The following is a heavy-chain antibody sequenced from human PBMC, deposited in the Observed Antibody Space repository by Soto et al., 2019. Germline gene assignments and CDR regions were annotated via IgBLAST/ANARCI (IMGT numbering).Heavy chain of an antibody. CDR2: INAGNGNT. CDR1: GYTFTSYA. D-gene: IGHD3-16*02. CDR3: ARGEPHYDYIWGSYRPPDY. Sequence: GASVKVSCKASGYTFTSYAMHWVRQAPGQRLEWKGWINAGNGNTKYSQKFQGRVTITRDTSASTAYMELSSLRSEDTAVYYCARGEPHYDYIWGSYRPPDYWGQGTLVTVSS. J-gene: IGHJ4*02. V-gene: IGHV1-3*01.